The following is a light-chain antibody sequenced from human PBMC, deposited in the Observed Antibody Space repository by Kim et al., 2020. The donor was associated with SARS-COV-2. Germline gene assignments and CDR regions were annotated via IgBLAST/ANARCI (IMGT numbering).Light chain of an antibody. CDR1: SSNIGSNS. CDR3: AAWDDSLSGLWV. V-gene: IGLV1-47*01. Sequence: QSALTQPPSASGTPGQRVTISCSGSSSNIGSNSVFWYQHLPGTAPKLLIYTNNQRPSGVPDRFSGSKSGTSASLAISGLRSEDEADYYCAAWDDSLSGLWVFGGGTQLTVL. CDR2: TNN. J-gene: IGLJ3*02.